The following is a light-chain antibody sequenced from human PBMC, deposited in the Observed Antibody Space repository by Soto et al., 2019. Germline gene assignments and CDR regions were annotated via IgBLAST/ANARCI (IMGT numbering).Light chain of an antibody. CDR3: AAWDDSLSGYV. V-gene: IGLV1-47*01. Sequence: QAVVTQPPSASGTPGQRVTISCSGSSSNIGSNTVNWYQQLPGTAPKLLISKNNPRPSGVPDRFSGSKSGTSASLAISGLRSEDEADYYCAAWDDSLSGYVFGTGTKLTVL. CDR2: KNN. J-gene: IGLJ1*01. CDR1: SSNIGSNT.